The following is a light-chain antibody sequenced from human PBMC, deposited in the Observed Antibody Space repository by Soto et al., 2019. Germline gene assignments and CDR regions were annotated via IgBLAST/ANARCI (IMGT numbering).Light chain of an antibody. CDR2: HAS. Sequence: DIVLTQSPGTLSLSPGERATLSCRASQSVMGSYLAWYQQKPGQAPRLLIFHASTRATGIPDRFSGSGSGKELTLTVSRLEPEDSAAYYCHPYGSFQVTFAPGTKGDIX. CDR1: QSVMGSY. CDR3: HPYGSFQVT. J-gene: IGKJ3*01. V-gene: IGKV3-20*01.